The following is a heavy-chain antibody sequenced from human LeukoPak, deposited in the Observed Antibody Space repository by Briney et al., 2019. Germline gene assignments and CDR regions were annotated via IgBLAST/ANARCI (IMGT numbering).Heavy chain of an antibody. J-gene: IGHJ4*02. CDR1: GFAFSSYS. CDR3: ARARYGGNWGELAY. D-gene: IGHD4-23*01. Sequence: GGSLRLSCAASGFAFSSYSMYWVRQPPGKGLEWVAVISFDGSNKYYADSVKGRFTISRDNSKNTLYLQTNSLRTEDTAVYYCARARYGGNWGELAYWGQGTLVTVSS. CDR2: ISFDGSNK. V-gene: IGHV3-30*04.